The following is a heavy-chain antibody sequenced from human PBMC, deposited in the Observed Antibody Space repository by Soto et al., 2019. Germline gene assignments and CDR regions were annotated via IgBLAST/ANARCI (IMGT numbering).Heavy chain of an antibody. J-gene: IGHJ6*02. CDR2: IIPICGTA. V-gene: IGHV1-69*13. D-gene: IGHD3-10*01. CDR1: GNTFSSDG. Sequence: GAKGEVSCKASGNTFSSDGSSWVRQTPGQGLEWMGGIIPICGTANYAQKFQGRVTITADESTSTAYMELSSLRSEDTAVYYCARVYGSVSYGSDYYYGMDVWGQGTTVTVSS. CDR3: ARVYGSVSYGSDYYYGMDV.